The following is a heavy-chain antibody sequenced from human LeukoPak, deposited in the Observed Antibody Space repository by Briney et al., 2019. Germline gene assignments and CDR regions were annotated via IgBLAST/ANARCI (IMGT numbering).Heavy chain of an antibody. J-gene: IGHJ5*02. CDR1: GDSVSSNSVV. Sequence: SQTLSLTCAISGDSVSSNSVVWNWIRQSPSRGLEWLGKTYYRSKSYNNYAISVRSRITINSDTSRNQFSLQLISVTPEDTAVYYCARARREYYGSGSYYGVKWFDLWGQGTLVTVSS. CDR2: TYYRSKSYN. CDR3: ARARREYYGSGSYYGVKWFDL. D-gene: IGHD3-10*01. V-gene: IGHV6-1*01.